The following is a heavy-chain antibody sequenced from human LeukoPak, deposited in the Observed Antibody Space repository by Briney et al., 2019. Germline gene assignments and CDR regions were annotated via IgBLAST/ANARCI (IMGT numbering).Heavy chain of an antibody. CDR3: ASTAGVEIDY. J-gene: IGHJ4*02. CDR1: GLSVRSDF. V-gene: IGHV3-66*01. CDR2: IYRGGNT. Sequence: GGSLRLSCVASGLSVRSDFMSWVRQVPGKGLEWVSIIYRGGNTDYADSVRGRFTISRDNSRTTMYLQMNSLRVEDTAVYYCASTAGVEIDYWGQGTLVTVSS. D-gene: IGHD5-18*01.